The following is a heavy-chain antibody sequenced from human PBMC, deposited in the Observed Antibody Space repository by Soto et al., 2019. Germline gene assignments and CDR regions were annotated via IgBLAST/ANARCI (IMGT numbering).Heavy chain of an antibody. V-gene: IGHV3-53*01. Sequence: PVGSLRLSCAASGFTVSSNYMSWVRQAPGKGLEWVSVIYSGGSTYYADSVKGRFTISRDNSKNTLYLQMNSLRAEDTAVYYCARSSDKSWFDPWGQGTLVTVSS. J-gene: IGHJ5*02. CDR2: IYSGGST. CDR1: GFTVSSNY. CDR3: ARSSDKSWFDP.